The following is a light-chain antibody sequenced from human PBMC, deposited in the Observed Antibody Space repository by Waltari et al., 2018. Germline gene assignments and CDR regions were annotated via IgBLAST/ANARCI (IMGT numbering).Light chain of an antibody. CDR2: AVS. J-gene: IGLJ2*01. V-gene: IGLV2-23*02. CDR1: RSDVGTLNR. Sequence: QSALTQTAYLSGSPGPSITIYCTGTRSDVGTLNRFPWYQQHPGKAPKLMIYAVSKRPSGVSDRFSGSKSGDMASLTISGLQPEDEAEYFCSSYAGSSKGVFGGGTKVTVL. CDR3: SSYAGSSKGV.